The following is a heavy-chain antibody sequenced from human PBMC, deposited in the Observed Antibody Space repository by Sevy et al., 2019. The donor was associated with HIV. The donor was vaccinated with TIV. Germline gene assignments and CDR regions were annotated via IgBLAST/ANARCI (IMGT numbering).Heavy chain of an antibody. J-gene: IGHJ6*02. Sequence: SETLSLTCTVSGYSISSGYYWGWIRQPPGKGLEWIGSIYHSGSTYYNPSLKSRVTISVDTSKNQFSLKLSYVTAADTAVYYCASTGYSYGYSWYYYYGMDVWGQGTTVTVSS. V-gene: IGHV4-38-2*02. D-gene: IGHD5-18*01. CDR2: IYHSGST. CDR1: GYSISSGYY. CDR3: ASTGYSYGYSWYYYYGMDV.